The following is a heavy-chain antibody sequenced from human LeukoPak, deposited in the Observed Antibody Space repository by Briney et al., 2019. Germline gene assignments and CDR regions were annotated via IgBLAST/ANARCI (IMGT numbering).Heavy chain of an antibody. CDR1: GGSISSSSYY. CDR3: ARLKKGDGSGIDY. Sequence: SETLSLTCTVSGGSISSSSYYWGWIRQPPGKGLEWIGSIYYSGSTYYNPSLKSRVTISVDTSKNQFSLKLSSVTAADTAVYYCARLKKGDGSGIDYWGQGTLVTVSS. CDR2: IYYSGST. V-gene: IGHV4-39*07. D-gene: IGHD3-10*01. J-gene: IGHJ4*02.